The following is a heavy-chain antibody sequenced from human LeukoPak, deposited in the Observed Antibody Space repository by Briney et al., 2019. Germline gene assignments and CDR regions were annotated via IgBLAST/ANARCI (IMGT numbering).Heavy chain of an antibody. CDR2: IYTSGST. J-gene: IGHJ4*02. CDR3: ARVTGYMIEDYFDY. CDR1: GGSISSYY. Sequence: SETLSLTCTVSGGSISSYYWSWIRQPAGKGLEWIGRIYTSGSTKYNPSLKSRVTISVDTSKNQFSLKLRSVTAADTAVYYCARVTGYMIEDYFDYWGQGTLVTVSS. D-gene: IGHD3-22*01. V-gene: IGHV4-4*07.